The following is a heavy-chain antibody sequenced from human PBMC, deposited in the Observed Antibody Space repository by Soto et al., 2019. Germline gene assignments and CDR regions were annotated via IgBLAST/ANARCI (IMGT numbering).Heavy chain of an antibody. V-gene: IGHV4-34*01. D-gene: IGHD2-2*01. CDR2: INHSGST. CDR3: ARGVIVQLLVLTPYYYCGMDV. CDR1: GGSFSGYY. J-gene: IGHJ6*02. Sequence: LSLTCAVYGGSFSGYYWSWIRQPPGKGLEWIGEINHSGSTNYNPSLKSRVTISVDTSKNQFSLKLSSVTAADTAVYYCARGVIVQLLVLTPYYYCGMDVWGQGTTVTVS.